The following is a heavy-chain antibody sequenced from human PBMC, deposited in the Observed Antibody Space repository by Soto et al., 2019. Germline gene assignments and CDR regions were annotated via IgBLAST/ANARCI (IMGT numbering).Heavy chain of an antibody. CDR3: ARDHFPGFDP. CDR1: GYTFLTYD. CDR2: ISTKNGHT. V-gene: IGHV1-18*01. Sequence: QVQLVQSGAEVKKSGASVKVSCKASGYTFLTYDISWVRQAPGQGLEWMGWISTKNGHTNYSQNLQGRATMTTDTSTNTAYLELRNLISYDTAVYFCARDHFPGFDPWGQGTLVTVSS. J-gene: IGHJ5*02. D-gene: IGHD3-3*02.